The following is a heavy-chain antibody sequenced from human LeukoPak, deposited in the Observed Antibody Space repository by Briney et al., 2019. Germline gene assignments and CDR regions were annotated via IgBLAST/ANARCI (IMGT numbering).Heavy chain of an antibody. D-gene: IGHD1-1*01. CDR3: AKDPTTYYYYYMDV. V-gene: IGHV3-30*02. CDR2: IRYDGSNK. CDR1: GFTFSSYG. Sequence: GGSLRLSCAASGFTFSSYGMHWVRQAPGKGLEWVAFIRYDGSNKYYADSVKGRFTISRDNSKNTLYLQMNSLRAEDTAVYYRAKDPTTYYYYYMDVWGKGTTVTVSS. J-gene: IGHJ6*03.